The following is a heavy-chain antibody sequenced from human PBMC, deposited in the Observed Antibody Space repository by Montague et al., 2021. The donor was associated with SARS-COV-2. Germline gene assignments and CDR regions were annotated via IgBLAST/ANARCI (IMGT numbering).Heavy chain of an antibody. J-gene: IGHJ6*02. CDR1: GGSFSGYY. CDR3: ATSTVTNSAFGVSNKLRWRYNGMDV. D-gene: IGHD4-17*01. Sequence: SETLSLTCAAYGGSFSGYYLSWIRQHPGGGREWIGEINHSGSTNYNTSLKSRVTIVVDTSKNQVSLKLTSVTAADTAVFYCATSTVTNSAFGVSNKLRWRYNGMDVWGQGTTVTVSS. CDR2: INHSGST. V-gene: IGHV4-34*01.